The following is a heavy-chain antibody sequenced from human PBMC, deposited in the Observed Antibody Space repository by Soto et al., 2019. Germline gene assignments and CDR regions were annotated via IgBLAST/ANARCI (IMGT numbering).Heavy chain of an antibody. V-gene: IGHV3-23*01. Sequence: GGSLRLSCATSGLTFSNYAMSWVRQAPGGGLEWVSSMSGGSSTTYYADSVKGRFTISRDRSKNTLYLQMSSLRAEDTALYYCAKNQERELPRVSDFWGQGT. CDR1: GLTFSNYA. D-gene: IGHD1-7*01. J-gene: IGHJ4*02. CDR3: AKNQERELPRVSDF. CDR2: MSGGSSTT.